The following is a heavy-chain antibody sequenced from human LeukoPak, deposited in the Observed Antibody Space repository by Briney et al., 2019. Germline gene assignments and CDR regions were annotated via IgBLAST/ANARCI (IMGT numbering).Heavy chain of an antibody. V-gene: IGHV3-23*01. CDR2: INANSGTR. Sequence: GGSLRLSCEASGFALSFFAMSWLRQAPGKGLEWVSTINANSGTRSYAASVGGRFTISRDNSKNTLYLQLNTLRADDTAVYYCAKPISGGLAVTADWFAPWGQGTLVVVFS. CDR1: GFALSFFA. CDR3: AKPISGGLAVTADWFAP. J-gene: IGHJ5*01. D-gene: IGHD6-19*01.